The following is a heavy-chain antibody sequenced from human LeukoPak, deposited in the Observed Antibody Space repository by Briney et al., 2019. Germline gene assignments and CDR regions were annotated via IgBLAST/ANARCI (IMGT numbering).Heavy chain of an antibody. J-gene: IGHJ4*02. V-gene: IGHV1-46*01. CDR2: INPSGGRT. CDR3: ARAGSSGWYEGGFDY. CDR1: GYTFTSYY. Sequence: ASVKVSCKASGYTFTSYYMHWVRQAPGQGLEWMGIINPSGGRTSYAQTLQGRVTMTRDTSTSTVYMEMSSLRSEDTAVYYWARAGSSGWYEGGFDYWGQGTLVTVSS. D-gene: IGHD6-19*01.